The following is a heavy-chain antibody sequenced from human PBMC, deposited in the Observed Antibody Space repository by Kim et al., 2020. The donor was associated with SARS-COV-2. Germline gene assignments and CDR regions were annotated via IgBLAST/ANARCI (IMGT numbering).Heavy chain of an antibody. V-gene: IGHV4-31*03. CDR1: GGSISSGGYY. J-gene: IGHJ3*02. CDR2: IYYSGST. D-gene: IGHD1-7*01. Sequence: SETLSLTCTVSGGSISSGGYYWSWIRQHPGKGLEWIGYIYYSGSTYYNPSLKSRVTISVDTSKNQFSLKLSSVTAADTAVYYCARARKLELRVPRAFDIWGQGTMVTVSS. CDR3: ARARKLELRVPRAFDI.